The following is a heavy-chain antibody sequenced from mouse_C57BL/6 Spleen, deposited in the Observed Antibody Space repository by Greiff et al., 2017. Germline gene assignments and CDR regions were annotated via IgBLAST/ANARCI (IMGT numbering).Heavy chain of an antibody. J-gene: IGHJ1*03. CDR3: TRSRDGYYAWYFDV. CDR1: GYTFTDYE. D-gene: IGHD2-3*01. V-gene: IGHV1-15*01. Sequence: VQLQQSGAELVRPGASVTLSCKASGYTFTDYEMHWVKQTPVHGLEWIGAIDPETGGTASNQKFKGKAILTADKSSSTAYMELRSLTSEDSAVYYCTRSRDGYYAWYFDVWGTGTTVTVSS. CDR2: IDPETGGT.